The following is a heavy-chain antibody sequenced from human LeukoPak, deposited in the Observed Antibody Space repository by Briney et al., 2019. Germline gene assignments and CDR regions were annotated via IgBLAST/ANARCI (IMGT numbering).Heavy chain of an antibody. Sequence: GESLKISCKGSGYSFTSYWIGWVRQMPGKGLEWMGIIYPGDSDTRYSPSFRGQVTISAGKSISTAYLQWSSLKASDTAMYYCARHERLDYYDSSGYYFDYWGQGTLVTVSS. CDR3: ARHERLDYYDSSGYYFDY. J-gene: IGHJ4*02. CDR1: GYSFTSYW. V-gene: IGHV5-51*01. D-gene: IGHD3-22*01. CDR2: IYPGDSDT.